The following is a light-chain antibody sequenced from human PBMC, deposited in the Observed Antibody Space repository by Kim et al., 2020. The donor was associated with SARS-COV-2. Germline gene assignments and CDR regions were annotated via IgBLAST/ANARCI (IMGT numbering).Light chain of an antibody. V-gene: IGLV3-19*01. CDR2: GKN. CDR3: NSRDSSGNVV. Sequence: VALGQTVRITCQGDSLRSYYASWYQQKPGQAPVLVIYGKNNRPSGIPDRFSGSSSGNTASLTITGAQAEDEADYYCNSRDSSGNVVFGGGTMLTVL. J-gene: IGLJ2*01. CDR1: SLRSYY.